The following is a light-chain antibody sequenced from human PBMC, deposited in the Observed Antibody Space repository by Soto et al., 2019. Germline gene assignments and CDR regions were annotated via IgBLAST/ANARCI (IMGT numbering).Light chain of an antibody. Sequence: QSVLTQPPSASGTPGQRVVISCSGGISNIGKNTVNWYQQQLPGTAPKLLVYKSNQRPSEVPDRISGSKSGASASLAISGLQSEDEADYYCSAWDDNLSAVVFGGGTQLTVL. CDR3: SAWDDNLSAVV. V-gene: IGLV1-44*01. CDR2: KSN. CDR1: ISNIGKNT. J-gene: IGLJ3*02.